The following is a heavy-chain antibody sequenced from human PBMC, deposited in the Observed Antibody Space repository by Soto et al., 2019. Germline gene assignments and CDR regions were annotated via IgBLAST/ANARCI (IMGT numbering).Heavy chain of an antibody. J-gene: IGHJ4*02. CDR1: GFTFSSYA. V-gene: IGHV3-23*01. CDR3: AKDSSSGWYGLDY. D-gene: IGHD6-19*01. CDR2: ISGSGGST. Sequence: GGSLRLSCAASGFTFSSYAMSWVRQAPGKGLEWVSAISGSGGSTYYADSVKGRFTISRDNSKNTLYLQMNSLRAEDTAVYYCAKDSSSGWYGLDYWGQETLVTVSS.